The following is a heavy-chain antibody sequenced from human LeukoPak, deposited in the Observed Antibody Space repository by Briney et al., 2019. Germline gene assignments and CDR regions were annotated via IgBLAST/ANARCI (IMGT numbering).Heavy chain of an antibody. D-gene: IGHD6-13*01. CDR2: ISSSSSYI. V-gene: IGHV3-21*01. J-gene: IGHJ4*02. CDR3: AREDSSSWSTGSFDY. Sequence: PGGSLRLSCAASGFTFSSYSMNWVRQAPGKGLEWVSSISSSSSYIYYADSVKGRFTISRDNAKNSLYLQMNSLRAEDTAVYYCAREDSSSWSTGSFDYWGQGTLVTVSS. CDR1: GFTFSSYS.